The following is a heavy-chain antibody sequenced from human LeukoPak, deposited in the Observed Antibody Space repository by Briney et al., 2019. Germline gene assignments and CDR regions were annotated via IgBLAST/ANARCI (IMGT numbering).Heavy chain of an antibody. D-gene: IGHD6-19*01. CDR1: GYTFTDYY. J-gene: IGHJ4*02. Sequence: GASVKVSCKASGYTFTDYYMHWVRQAPGQGLERMGRINPNSGGTNYAQKFQGRVTMTRDTSISTAYMELSRLRSDDTAVYYCARLPQTSGWYRDAFDYWGQGTLVTVSS. CDR3: ARLPQTSGWYRDAFDY. CDR2: INPNSGGT. V-gene: IGHV1-2*06.